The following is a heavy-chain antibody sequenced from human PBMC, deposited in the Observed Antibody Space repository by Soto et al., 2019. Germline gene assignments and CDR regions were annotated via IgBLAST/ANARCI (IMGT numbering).Heavy chain of an antibody. Sequence: SGPTLVNPTQPLTLTCTFSGFSLSTSGMCVSWIRQPPGKALEWLALIDWDDDKYYSTSLKTRLTISKDTSKNQVVLTMTNMDPVDTATYYCARILLDSSGPYFDYWGQGTLVTVSS. CDR2: IDWDDDK. CDR3: ARILLDSSGPYFDY. V-gene: IGHV2-70*01. CDR1: GFSLSTSGMC. J-gene: IGHJ4*02. D-gene: IGHD3-22*01.